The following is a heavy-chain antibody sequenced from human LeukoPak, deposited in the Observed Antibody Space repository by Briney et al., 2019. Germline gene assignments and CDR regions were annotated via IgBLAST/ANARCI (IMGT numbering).Heavy chain of an antibody. CDR3: AFGYCSSTSCLSFSFDY. CDR1: GYTFTGYY. V-gene: IGHV1-2*02. CDR2: INPNSGGT. D-gene: IGHD2-2*01. J-gene: IGHJ4*02. Sequence: ASVKVSCKASGYTFTGYYMHWVRQAPGQGLEWMGWINPNSGGTNYAQKFQGRVTMTRDTSISAAYMELSRLRSDDTAVYYCAFGYCSSTSCLSFSFDYWGQGTLVTVSS.